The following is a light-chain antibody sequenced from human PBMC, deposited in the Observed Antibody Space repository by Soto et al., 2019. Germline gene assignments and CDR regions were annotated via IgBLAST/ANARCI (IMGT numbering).Light chain of an antibody. Sequence: QSVLTQPASVSGSPGQSITVSCTGTSGDFAGYNYVSWYQQHPGKAPKLMIYEVSNRPSGVSNRFSGSKSGNTASLTISRLQAEDEADYFCSSYTSSSTLDVVFGGGTKVTVL. V-gene: IGLV2-14*01. J-gene: IGLJ2*01. CDR3: SSYTSSSTLDVV. CDR1: SGDFAGYNY. CDR2: EVS.